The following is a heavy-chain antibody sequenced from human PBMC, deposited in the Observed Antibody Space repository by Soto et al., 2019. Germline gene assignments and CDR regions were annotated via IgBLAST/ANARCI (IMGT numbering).Heavy chain of an antibody. J-gene: IGHJ4*02. CDR3: ARAKGSSSPLDY. D-gene: IGHD6-13*01. CDR2: IWYDGSNK. V-gene: IGHV3-33*01. CDR1: GFTFSSYG. Sequence: QVQLVESGGGVVQPGRSLRLSCAASGFTFSSYGMHWVRQAPGKGLEWVAVIWYDGSNKYYADSVKGRFTISRDNSKNTLYLQMNSLRAEDTAVYYCARAKGSSSPLDYWGQGTLVTVSS.